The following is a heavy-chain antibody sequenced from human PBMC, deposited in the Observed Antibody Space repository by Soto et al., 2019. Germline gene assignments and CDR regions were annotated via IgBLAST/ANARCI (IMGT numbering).Heavy chain of an antibody. V-gene: IGHV3-30-3*01. CDR1: GFTFSSYA. CDR3: ARDNSEGYYYGMDV. J-gene: IGHJ6*02. CDR2: ISYDGSNK. D-gene: IGHD1-1*01. Sequence: GGSLRLSCAASGFTFSSYAMHWVRQAPGKGLEWVAVISYDGSNKYYADSVKGRFTISRDNSKNTLYLQMNSLRAEDTAVYYCARDNSEGYYYGMDVWGQGTTVTVSS.